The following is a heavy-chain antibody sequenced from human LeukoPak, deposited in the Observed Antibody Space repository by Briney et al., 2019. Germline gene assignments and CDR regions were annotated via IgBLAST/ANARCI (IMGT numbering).Heavy chain of an antibody. D-gene: IGHD6-6*01. Sequence: SETLSLTCTVSGGSISSYYWSWIRQPPGKGLEWIGYIYYSGSTNYNPSLKSRVTISVDTSKNQFSLKLSSVTAADTAVYYCARKSIAARPPPFDMDVWGKGTTVTVSS. CDR2: IYYSGST. V-gene: IGHV4-59*08. J-gene: IGHJ6*03. CDR1: GGSISSYY. CDR3: ARKSIAARPPPFDMDV.